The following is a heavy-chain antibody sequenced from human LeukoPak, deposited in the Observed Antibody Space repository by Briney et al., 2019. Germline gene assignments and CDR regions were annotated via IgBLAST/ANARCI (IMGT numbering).Heavy chain of an antibody. D-gene: IGHD3-22*01. Sequence: GGSLRLSCAASEFSVGSNYMTWVRQAPGKGLEWVSAISGSGGSTYYADSVKGRFTISRDNSKNTLYLQMNSLRAEDTAVYYCAKDQAKNYYDSSGLIDYWGQGTLVTVSS. CDR2: ISGSGGST. CDR1: EFSVGSNY. V-gene: IGHV3-23*01. J-gene: IGHJ4*02. CDR3: AKDQAKNYYDSSGLIDY.